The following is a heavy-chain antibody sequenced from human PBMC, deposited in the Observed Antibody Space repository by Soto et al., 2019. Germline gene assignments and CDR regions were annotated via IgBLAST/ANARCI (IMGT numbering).Heavy chain of an antibody. D-gene: IGHD4-17*01. J-gene: IGHJ2*01. V-gene: IGHV3-53*01. Sequence: EVQLVESGGNLIQPGGSLRLSCAASGFTVTNKYMTWVRQAPGKGLEWVSLIYSGGATSYADSVKGRFTISRDNSRDVLYLQGNSLRAEDTAVYYCARVVYGDYGWYFDLWGRGTLVTVSS. CDR1: GFTVTNKY. CDR3: ARVVYGDYGWYFDL. CDR2: IYSGGAT.